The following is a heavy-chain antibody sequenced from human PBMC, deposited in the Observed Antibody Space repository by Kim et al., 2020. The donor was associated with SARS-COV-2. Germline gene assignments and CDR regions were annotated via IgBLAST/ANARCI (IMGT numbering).Heavy chain of an antibody. D-gene: IGHD2-15*01. V-gene: IGHV3-23*01. CDR3: VKDQEVGFYYYGLDV. J-gene: IGHJ6*02. CDR1: GFTFSSYA. CDR2: ISVSGDDT. Sequence: GGSLRLSCAASGFTFSSYAMTWVRQAPGKGLEWVAGISVSGDDTYNADSVKGRFTISRDNSQNTLYQQMNSLRADDTALYYCVKDQEVGFYYYGLDVWGQGTTVTVSS.